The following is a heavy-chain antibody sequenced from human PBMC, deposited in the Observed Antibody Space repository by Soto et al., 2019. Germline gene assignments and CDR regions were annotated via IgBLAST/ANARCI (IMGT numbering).Heavy chain of an antibody. CDR1: GYTFIDFG. V-gene: IGHV1-18*01. CDR2: IRVDNGKA. CDR3: ARVDITHDYSTSHFDS. D-gene: IGHD4-4*01. Sequence: QVHLVQPGTEVTKAGASVRVSCKASGYTFIDFGITLVRQAPGQGLEWMGWIRVDNGKANYAPKFDDRLTLTTDTATSTAYMELKRLTSDDDAVYYCARVDITHDYSTSHFDSWGQGTPVTVSS. J-gene: IGHJ4*02.